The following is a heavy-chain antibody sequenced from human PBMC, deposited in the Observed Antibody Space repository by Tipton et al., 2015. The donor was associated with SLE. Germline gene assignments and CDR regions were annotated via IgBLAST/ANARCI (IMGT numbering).Heavy chain of an antibody. Sequence: SLRLSCEASGFTFSTYAMSWVRQAPGKGLEWVGSIRGSSSSTDYADSVKGRFTISRDNSRDTLYMHMNSLRPDDTAVYYCAKRQVADYQDTSGYIPFDYWGQGTLVAVSS. D-gene: IGHD3-22*01. V-gene: IGHV3-23*01. J-gene: IGHJ4*02. CDR3: AKRQVADYQDTSGYIPFDY. CDR1: GFTFSTYA. CDR2: IRGSSSST.